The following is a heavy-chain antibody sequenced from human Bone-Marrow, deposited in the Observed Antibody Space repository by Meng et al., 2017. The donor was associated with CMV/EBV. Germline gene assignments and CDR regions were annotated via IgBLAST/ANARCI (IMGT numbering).Heavy chain of an antibody. CDR1: GFTFSDYY. CDR2: INSDGSST. V-gene: IGHV3-74*01. J-gene: IGHJ6*02. CDR3: AREDCSSTSCYLYHYYYGMDV. Sequence: GGSLRLSCAASGFTFSDYYMSWIRQAPGKGLVWVSRINSDGSSTSYADSVKGRFTISRDNAKNTLYLQMNSLRAEDTAVYYCAREDCSSTSCYLYHYYYGMDVWGQGTTVTVSS. D-gene: IGHD2-2*01.